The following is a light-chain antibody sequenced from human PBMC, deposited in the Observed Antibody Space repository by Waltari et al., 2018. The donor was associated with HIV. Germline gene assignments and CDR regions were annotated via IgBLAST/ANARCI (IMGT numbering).Light chain of an antibody. CDR1: SSDVGCYHY. CDR3: CSYAGSYTPLYV. CDR2: DVS. J-gene: IGLJ1*01. V-gene: IGLV2-11*01. Sequence: QSALTQPRSVSGSPGPSVTISCTATSSDVGCYHYFSCYQQQPGKAPKLMIYDVSKRPSGVPDRFSGAKSGNTASLTISGLQAEDEADYYCCSYAGSYTPLYVFGTGTKVTVL.